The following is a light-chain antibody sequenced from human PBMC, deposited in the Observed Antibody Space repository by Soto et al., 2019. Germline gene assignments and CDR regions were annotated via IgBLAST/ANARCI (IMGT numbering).Light chain of an antibody. CDR3: SSFTSSDTDV. CDR2: DVS. V-gene: IGLV2-14*03. CDR1: SSDVGFSNY. J-gene: IGLJ1*01. Sequence: QSALTQPASVSGSPGQSITISCTGTSSDVGFSNYIFWYQQHPGKAPKLIISDVSNRPSGVSNRFSGSKSANTASLTISGLQAEDEADYYCSSFTSSDTDVFGSGTRSPS.